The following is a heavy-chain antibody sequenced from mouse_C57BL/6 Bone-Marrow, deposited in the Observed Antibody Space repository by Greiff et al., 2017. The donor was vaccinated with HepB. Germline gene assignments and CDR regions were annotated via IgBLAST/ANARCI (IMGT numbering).Heavy chain of an antibody. CDR3: ARERDAYYYGSSLFDY. D-gene: IGHD1-1*01. J-gene: IGHJ2*01. Sequence: VRLQQSGPELVKPGASVKISCKASGYTFTDYYMNWVKQSHGKSLEWIGDINPNNGGTSYNQKFKGKATLTVDKSSSTAYMELRSLTSEDSAVYYCARERDAYYYGSSLFDYWGQGTTLTVSS. CDR2: INPNNGGT. V-gene: IGHV1-26*01. CDR1: GYTFTDYY.